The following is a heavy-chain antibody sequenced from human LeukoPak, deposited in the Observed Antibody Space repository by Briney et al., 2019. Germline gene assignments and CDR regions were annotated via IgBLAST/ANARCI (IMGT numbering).Heavy chain of an antibody. CDR3: AKKNYYYGMDV. J-gene: IGHJ6*02. Sequence: GGSLRLSCAASGFTFSSYAMSWVRQAPGKGLEWVSGISWNSGSIGYADSVKGRFTISRDNAKNSLYLQMNSLRAEDTALYYCAKKNYYYGMDVWGQGTTATVSS. V-gene: IGHV3-9*01. CDR1: GFTFSSYA. CDR2: ISWNSGSI.